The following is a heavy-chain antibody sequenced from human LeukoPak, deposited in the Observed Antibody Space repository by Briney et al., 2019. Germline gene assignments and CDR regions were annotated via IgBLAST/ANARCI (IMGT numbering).Heavy chain of an antibody. J-gene: IGHJ6*02. CDR3: WYSSGWKAYYYYGMDV. V-gene: IGHV3-23*01. Sequence: PGGSLRLSCAASGFTFSSYAMSWVRQAPGKGLEWVSAISGSGGSTYYADSVKGRFTIPRDNSKNTLYLQMNSLRAEDTAVYYCWYSSGWKAYYYYGMDVWGQGTTVTVSS. D-gene: IGHD6-19*01. CDR1: GFTFSSYA. CDR2: ISGSGGST.